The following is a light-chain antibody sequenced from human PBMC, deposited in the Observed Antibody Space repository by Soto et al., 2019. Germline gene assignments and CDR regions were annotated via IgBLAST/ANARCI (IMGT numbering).Light chain of an antibody. J-gene: IGKJ1*01. Sequence: EIVLTQSPGTLSLSPGERATLSCRASQSVSSSYLAWYQQKPGQAPRLLIYGASSRATGIPDRFSGSGSGTDFTLTISRLEPEDFAVYYCQQYGSSRATFGQGTEVDI. CDR1: QSVSSSY. V-gene: IGKV3-20*01. CDR3: QQYGSSRAT. CDR2: GAS.